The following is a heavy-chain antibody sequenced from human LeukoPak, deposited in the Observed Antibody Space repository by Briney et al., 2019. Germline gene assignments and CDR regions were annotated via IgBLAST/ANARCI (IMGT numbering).Heavy chain of an antibody. V-gene: IGHV4-39*07. Sequence: SETLSLTCTVSGGSISSSSYYWGWIRQPPGKGLEWIGSIYYSGSTYYNPSLKSRVTISVDTSKNQFSLKLSSVTAADTAVYYCARYGYYDSSGYRTFDYWGQGTLVTVSS. CDR1: GGSISSSSYY. CDR3: ARYGYYDSSGYRTFDY. J-gene: IGHJ4*02. CDR2: IYYSGST. D-gene: IGHD3-22*01.